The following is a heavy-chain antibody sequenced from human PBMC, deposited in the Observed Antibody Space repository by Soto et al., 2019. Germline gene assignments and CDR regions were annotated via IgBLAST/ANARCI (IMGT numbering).Heavy chain of an antibody. Sequence: QVQLVESGGGVVQPGRSLRLSCAASGFTFSSYGMHWVRQAPGKGLEWGAGISYDGSNKYYADSVKGRFTISRDNSKNALYLQMNSLRAEDTAVYYCAKDDNWKDAFDIWGQGTMVTVSS. J-gene: IGHJ3*02. CDR3: AKDDNWKDAFDI. CDR1: GFTFSSYG. D-gene: IGHD1-20*01. CDR2: ISYDGSNK. V-gene: IGHV3-30*18.